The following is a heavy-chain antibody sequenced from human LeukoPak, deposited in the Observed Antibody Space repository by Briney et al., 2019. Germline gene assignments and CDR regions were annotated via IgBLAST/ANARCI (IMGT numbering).Heavy chain of an antibody. CDR3: AKGTRPDYGDYVFDY. Sequence: GGSLRLSCAASGFTFSSYGMHWVRQAPGMGLEWVAVISYDGSNKYYADSVKGRFTISRDNSKNTLYLQMNSLRAEDTAVYYCAKGTRPDYGDYVFDYWGQGTLVTVSS. CDR2: ISYDGSNK. D-gene: IGHD4-17*01. V-gene: IGHV3-30*18. J-gene: IGHJ4*02. CDR1: GFTFSSYG.